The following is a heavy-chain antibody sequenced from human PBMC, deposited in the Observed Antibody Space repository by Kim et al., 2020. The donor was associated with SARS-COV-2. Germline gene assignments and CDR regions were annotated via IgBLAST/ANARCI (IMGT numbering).Heavy chain of an antibody. V-gene: IGHV3-11*03. CDR3: ARSRTTVTTLTGWYFDL. CDR1: RFTFSDYY. Sequence: GGSLRLSCAASRFTFSDYYMSWIRQAPGKGLEWVSYISSSSSYTNYADSVEGRFTISRDNAKNSLFLQMNSLRAEDTAVYYCARSRTTVTTLTGWYFDLWGRGTLVTVSS. D-gene: IGHD4-17*01. J-gene: IGHJ2*01. CDR2: ISSSSSYT.